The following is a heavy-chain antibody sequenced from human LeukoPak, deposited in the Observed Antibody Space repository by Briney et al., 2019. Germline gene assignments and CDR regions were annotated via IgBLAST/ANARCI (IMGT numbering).Heavy chain of an antibody. D-gene: IGHD6-13*01. Sequence: ASVKVSCKASGYTFTSYGITWVRQAPGQGLEWMGWISTYNGNTDYAQKLQGRVTMTRDTSTSTVYMELSSLRSEDTAVYYCARDRAAAAQFDPWGQGTLVTVSS. V-gene: IGHV1-18*01. CDR2: ISTYNGNT. J-gene: IGHJ5*02. CDR1: GYTFTSYG. CDR3: ARDRAAAAQFDP.